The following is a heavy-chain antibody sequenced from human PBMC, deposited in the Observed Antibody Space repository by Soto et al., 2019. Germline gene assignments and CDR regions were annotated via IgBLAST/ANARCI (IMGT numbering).Heavy chain of an antibody. CDR2: ISYDGSNK. D-gene: IGHD3-22*01. CDR1: GFTFSSYA. Sequence: QVQLVESGGGVVQPGRSLRLSCAASGFTFSSYAMHWVRQAPGKGLEWVAVISYDGSNKYYADSVKGRFTISRDNSKNTLYLQMNSLRAEDTAVYYCARDYRYYDSSGSYDAFDIWGQGTMVTVSS. J-gene: IGHJ3*02. V-gene: IGHV3-30-3*01. CDR3: ARDYRYYDSSGSYDAFDI.